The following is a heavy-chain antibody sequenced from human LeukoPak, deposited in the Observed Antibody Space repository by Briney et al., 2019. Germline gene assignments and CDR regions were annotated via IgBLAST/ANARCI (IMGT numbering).Heavy chain of an antibody. D-gene: IGHD1-1*01. J-gene: IGHJ3*02. CDR2: INHSGSP. V-gene: IGHV4-34*01. CDR1: GGSFSGDY. Sequence: PSETLSLTCGVYGGSFSGDYWSWVRQPPGKGLEWIGEINHSGSPSHNPSLNSLVTIYVDTAKIQISLKLSSVTATDTAVYYCARMRDNWNVCVFDIWGQGTMVTVSS. CDR3: ARMRDNWNVCVFDI.